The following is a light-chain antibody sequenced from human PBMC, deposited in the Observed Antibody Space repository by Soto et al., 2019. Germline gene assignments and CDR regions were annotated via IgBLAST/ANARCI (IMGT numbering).Light chain of an antibody. J-gene: IGKJ1*01. V-gene: IGKV1-39*01. CDR2: GAS. Sequence: EIPMTQSPCSLSASVGERASITCRASQSVSSSYLDWYQQKPGQAPRLLIYGASSMDTGIPDRFSGSGSGTDFTLTISSLQPEDFATYYCQQSGSTPRTFGQGTKVDIK. CDR3: QQSGSTPRT. CDR1: QSVSSSY.